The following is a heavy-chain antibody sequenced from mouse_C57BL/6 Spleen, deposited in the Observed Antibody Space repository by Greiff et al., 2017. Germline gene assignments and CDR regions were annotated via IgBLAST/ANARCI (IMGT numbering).Heavy chain of an antibody. CDR2: IHPDNGDT. CDR3: AREGRNYVDY. Sequence: QVQLQQSGPELVKPGASVKISCKASGYAFSSSWMNWVKQRPGKGLEWIGRIHPDNGDTNYNGKFKGKATLTADKSSSTACMQLSSLTSEDSAVYCCAREGRNYVDYWGQGTTLTVSS. J-gene: IGHJ2*01. CDR1: GYAFSSSW. V-gene: IGHV1-82*01.